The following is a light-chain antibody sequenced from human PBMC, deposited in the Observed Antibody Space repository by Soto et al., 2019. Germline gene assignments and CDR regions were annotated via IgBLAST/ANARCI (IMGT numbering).Light chain of an antibody. CDR2: GAS. V-gene: IGKV3-15*01. CDR1: QSVSIR. J-gene: IGKJ1*01. Sequence: EIVLTQSPGTLSLSPGERATLSCRASQSVSIRRLAWYQQKPGQAPRFLIYGASTRATGSPARFSGSGSGTEFTLTISSLQSEDFAVYYCQHYNTWPWTFGQGTKVDTK. CDR3: QHYNTWPWT.